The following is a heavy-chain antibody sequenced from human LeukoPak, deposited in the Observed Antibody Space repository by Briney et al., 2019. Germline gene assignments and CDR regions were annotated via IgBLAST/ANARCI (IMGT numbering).Heavy chain of an antibody. Sequence: GGSLRLSCAASGFTFSDSYMSWIRQVPGKGLEWISYISSSGGTIYYADSVKGRFTISRDNAKNSLYLQMNSLRAEDTAVYYCAKGAYDYIEIGYFDSWGQGTLVTVSS. CDR1: GFTFSDSY. J-gene: IGHJ4*02. CDR2: ISSSGGTI. D-gene: IGHD5-12*01. CDR3: AKGAYDYIEIGYFDS. V-gene: IGHV3-11*01.